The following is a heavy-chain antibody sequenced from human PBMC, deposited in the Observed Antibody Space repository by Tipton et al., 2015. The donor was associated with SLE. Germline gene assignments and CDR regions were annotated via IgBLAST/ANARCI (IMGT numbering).Heavy chain of an antibody. D-gene: IGHD1-14*01. Sequence: TLSLTCTVSGGSINSGDYYWSWIRQPAGMGLEWIGRIHATGSANYNPSLRSRVTVSLDTSKNQISLNLTSVTAADTALYFCARDQFATVGAFDLWGQGTMVTVSS. CDR1: GGSINSGDYY. CDR2: IHATGSA. CDR3: ARDQFATVGAFDL. V-gene: IGHV4-61*02. J-gene: IGHJ3*01.